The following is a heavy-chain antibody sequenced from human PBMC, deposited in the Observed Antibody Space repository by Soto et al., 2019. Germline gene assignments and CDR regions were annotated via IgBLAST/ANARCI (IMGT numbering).Heavy chain of an antibody. CDR1: GFTFSSYG. D-gene: IGHD2-21*01. Sequence: GGSLRLSCAASGFTFSSYGMHWVRQAPGKGLEWVAVISYDGSNKYYADSVKGRFTISRDNSKNTLYLQMNSLRAEDTAVYYCAKDRLGYCGGDCYSSFDIWGQGTMVTVS. CDR3: AKDRLGYCGGDCYSSFDI. CDR2: ISYDGSNK. V-gene: IGHV3-30*18. J-gene: IGHJ3*02.